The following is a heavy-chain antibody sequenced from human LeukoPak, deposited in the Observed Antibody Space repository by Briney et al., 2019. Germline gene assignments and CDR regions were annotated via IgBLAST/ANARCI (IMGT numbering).Heavy chain of an antibody. J-gene: IGHJ4*02. Sequence: GRSLRLSCTASGFTFGDYAMSWVRQAPGKGLEYVANIKQDGSETYYVDSVKGRFTISRDNAKSSLYLQMNSLRVEDTAVYYCARDQGIMFFDNWGQGTLVTVSS. D-gene: IGHD2-21*01. V-gene: IGHV3-7*01. CDR2: IKQDGSET. CDR1: GFTFGDYA. CDR3: ARDQGIMFFDN.